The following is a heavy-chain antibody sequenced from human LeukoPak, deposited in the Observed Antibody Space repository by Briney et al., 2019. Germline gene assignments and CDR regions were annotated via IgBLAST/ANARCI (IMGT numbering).Heavy chain of an antibody. CDR1: GFTFSDYY. CDR3: ARGGTRSYYDFWSGYYTDVYYYYGMDV. Sequence: GGSLRLSCAASGFTFSDYYMRWIRQAPGKGLEWVSYISSSSSYIYYADSVKGRFTISRDNAKNSLYLQMNSLRAEDTAVSYCARGGTRSYYDFWSGYYTDVYYYYGMDVWGQGTTVTVSS. V-gene: IGHV3-11*06. CDR2: ISSSSSYI. D-gene: IGHD3-3*01. J-gene: IGHJ6*02.